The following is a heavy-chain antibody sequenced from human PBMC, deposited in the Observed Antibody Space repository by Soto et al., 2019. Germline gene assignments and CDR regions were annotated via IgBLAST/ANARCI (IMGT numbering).Heavy chain of an antibody. CDR3: ARGGPYCTNGVCYPSPPGDY. J-gene: IGHJ4*02. Sequence: ASVKVSCKASGYTFTSYGISWVRQAPGQGLEWMGWISAYNGNTNYAQKLQGRVTMTTDTSTSTAYMELRSLRSDDTAVYYCARGGPYCTNGVCYPSPPGDYWGQGTLVTVSS. CDR2: ISAYNGNT. D-gene: IGHD2-8*01. CDR1: GYTFTSYG. V-gene: IGHV1-18*01.